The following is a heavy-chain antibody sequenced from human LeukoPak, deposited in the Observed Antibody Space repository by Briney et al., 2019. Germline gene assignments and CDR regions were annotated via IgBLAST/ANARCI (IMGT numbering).Heavy chain of an antibody. CDR3: AKLGGYDILTGDAFDI. D-gene: IGHD3-9*01. CDR2: IYPGDSDT. J-gene: IGHJ3*02. V-gene: IGHV5-51*01. Sequence: GESLKISCKGSGYNFATYWIVWVRQMPGKGLEWMGVIYPGDSDTRYSPSFQGQVTISADKSITTAYLQWSSLKASDTAMYYCAKLGGYDILTGDAFDIWGQGIMVTVSS. CDR1: GYNFATYW.